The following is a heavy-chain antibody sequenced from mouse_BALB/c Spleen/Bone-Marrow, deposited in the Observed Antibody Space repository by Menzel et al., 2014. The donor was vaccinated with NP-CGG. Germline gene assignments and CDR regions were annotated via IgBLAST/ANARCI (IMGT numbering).Heavy chain of an antibody. Sequence: EVQRVESGGGLVQPKGSLKLSCAASGFTFNTYAMNWVRQAPGKGLEWVARIRSKSNNYATYYADSVKDRFTISRDDSQSMLYLQMNNVKTEDTAMYYCVRPHYYGSSYRYAMDYWGQGTSVTVSS. CDR2: IRSKSNNYAT. D-gene: IGHD1-1*01. CDR3: VRPHYYGSSYRYAMDY. V-gene: IGHV10-1*02. CDR1: GFTFNTYA. J-gene: IGHJ4*01.